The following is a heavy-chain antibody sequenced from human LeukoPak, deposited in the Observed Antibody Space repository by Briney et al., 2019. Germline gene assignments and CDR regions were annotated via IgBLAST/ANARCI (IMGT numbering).Heavy chain of an antibody. J-gene: IGHJ5*02. D-gene: IGHD2-15*01. CDR1: GFIFSSYW. CDR2: IKQDGSEK. V-gene: IGHV3-7*03. Sequence: GGSLRLSCAASGFIFSSYWLSWVRQAPGKGLEWVANIKQDGSEKYYVDSVKGRFTISRDNAKNSLYLQMNSLRAEDTAVYYCAKGQGSVDPWGQGTLVTVSS. CDR3: AKGQGSVDP.